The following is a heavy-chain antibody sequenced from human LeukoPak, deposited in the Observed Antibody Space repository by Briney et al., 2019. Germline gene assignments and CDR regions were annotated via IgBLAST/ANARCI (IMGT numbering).Heavy chain of an antibody. CDR1: GGTFSSYA. Sequence: ASVTVSCKASGGTFSSYAINWVRQAPGQGLEWMGGIIPIFGTANYAQKFQARITITTDESTRPAYIDLSSLRSEDTAVYYCARDLTGYSSGWENFDYWGQGTLVTVSS. CDR3: ARDLTGYSSGWENFDY. D-gene: IGHD6-19*01. V-gene: IGHV1-69*05. CDR2: IIPIFGTA. J-gene: IGHJ4*02.